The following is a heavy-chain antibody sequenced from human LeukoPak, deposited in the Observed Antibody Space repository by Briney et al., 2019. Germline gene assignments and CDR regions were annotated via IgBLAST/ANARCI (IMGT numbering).Heavy chain of an antibody. CDR1: GFTFDDYG. V-gene: IGHV3-20*04. J-gene: IGHJ3*02. D-gene: IGHD3-22*01. CDR2: IYWNGGST. Sequence: GGSLRLSRAASGFTFDDYGMSWVRQAPGRGLEWVSGIYWNGGSTGYADSVKGRFTISRDNAKNSLYLQMNSLRAEDTALYYCARDRDSSGYSNDAFDIWGQGTMVTVSS. CDR3: ARDRDSSGYSNDAFDI.